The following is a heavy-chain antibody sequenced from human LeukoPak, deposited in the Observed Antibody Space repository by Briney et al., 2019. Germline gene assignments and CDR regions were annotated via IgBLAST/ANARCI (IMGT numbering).Heavy chain of an antibody. Sequence: PSETLSLTCTVSGGSISSYYWSWIRQPPGKGLKWIGYIYYSGSTNYNPSLKSRVTISVDTSKTQFSLTLSSVTAADTAVYYCARDPPGYGTWGQGKLVTVSS. CDR3: ARDPPGYGT. V-gene: IGHV4-59*12. CDR1: GGSISSYY. CDR2: IYYSGST. D-gene: IGHD5-18*01. J-gene: IGHJ5*02.